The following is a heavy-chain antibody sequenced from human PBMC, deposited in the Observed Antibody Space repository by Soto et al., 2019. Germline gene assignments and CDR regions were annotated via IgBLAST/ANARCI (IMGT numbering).Heavy chain of an antibody. CDR2: IYPGDSDT. Sequence: GESLKISCKGSGYSFTSYWIGWVRQMPGKGLEWMGIIYPGDSDTRYSPSFQGQVTISADKSISTAYLQWSSLKASDTAMYYCARGTVTTDYYYGMDVWGQGTTVTVSS. V-gene: IGHV5-51*01. CDR1: GYSFTSYW. CDR3: ARGTVTTDYYYGMDV. D-gene: IGHD4-4*01. J-gene: IGHJ6*02.